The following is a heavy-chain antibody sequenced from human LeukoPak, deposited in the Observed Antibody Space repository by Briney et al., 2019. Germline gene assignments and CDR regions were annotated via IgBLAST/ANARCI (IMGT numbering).Heavy chain of an antibody. CDR3: ARDEIYYDSSDAFDI. V-gene: IGHV1-18*01. D-gene: IGHD3-22*01. CDR2: INPSSGGT. CDR1: GYTFTSYD. Sequence: ASVRVSCKASGYTFTSYDMNWVRQAPGQGLEWMGWINPSSGGTNYAEKLEGRVTITTDRSKSTAYMEVRRLRGDDTAVYYFARDEIYYDSSDAFDICGQGTMVTVSS. J-gene: IGHJ3*02.